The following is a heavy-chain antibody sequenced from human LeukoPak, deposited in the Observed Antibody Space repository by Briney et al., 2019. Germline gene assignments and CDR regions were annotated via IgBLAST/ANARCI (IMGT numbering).Heavy chain of an antibody. CDR3: ANMGIVVVVAATTTFFDY. CDR1: GFTFSSYA. Sequence: GGSLRLSCAASGFTFSSYAMSWVRQAPGKGLEWVSAISGSGGSTYYADSVKGRFTISRDNSKNTLYLQMNSLRAEDTAVYYCANMGIVVVVAATTTFFDYWGQGTLVTVSS. V-gene: IGHV3-23*01. J-gene: IGHJ4*02. CDR2: ISGSGGST. D-gene: IGHD2-15*01.